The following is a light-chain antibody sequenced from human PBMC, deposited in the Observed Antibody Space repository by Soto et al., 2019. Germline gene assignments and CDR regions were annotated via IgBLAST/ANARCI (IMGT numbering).Light chain of an antibody. J-gene: IGLJ3*02. CDR3: SSYTSSSTVV. CDR2: EVS. Sequence: QSALTQPASVSGSPGQSITISCTGTSSDIGAYNYVSWYQQHPGKAPKLMIYEVSNRPSGVSNRFSGSKSGNTASLTISRLQAEDEADYYCSSYTSSSTVVFGGGTKVTVL. CDR1: SSDIGAYNY. V-gene: IGLV2-14*01.